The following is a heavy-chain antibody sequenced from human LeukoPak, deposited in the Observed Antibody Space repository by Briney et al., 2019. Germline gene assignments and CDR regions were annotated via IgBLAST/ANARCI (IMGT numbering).Heavy chain of an antibody. V-gene: IGHV4-59*01. Sequence: PSETLSLTCTVSGVSISSYYWSWIRQPPGKGLEWIGYIYYSGSTNYNPSLKSRVTISVDTSKNQFSLKLSSVTAADTAVYYCARGSGWNAFDIWGQGTRVTVSS. CDR3: ARGSGWNAFDI. CDR1: GVSISSYY. D-gene: IGHD6-19*01. CDR2: IYYSGST. J-gene: IGHJ3*02.